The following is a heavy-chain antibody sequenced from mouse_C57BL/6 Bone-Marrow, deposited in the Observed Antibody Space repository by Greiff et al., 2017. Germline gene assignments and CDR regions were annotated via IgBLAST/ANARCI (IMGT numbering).Heavy chain of an antibody. V-gene: IGHV14-1*01. J-gene: IGHJ2*01. CDR1: GFNIKDYY. CDR3: ANFYFDY. CDR2: IDPGDGDT. Sequence: VQLQQSGAELVRPGASVKLSCTASGFNIKDYYMHWVKQRPEQGLEWIGRIDPGDGDTEYAPKFQGKATMTAATSSNTAYLQLSSLTSADTAVYSCANFYFDYWGQGTTLTVSS.